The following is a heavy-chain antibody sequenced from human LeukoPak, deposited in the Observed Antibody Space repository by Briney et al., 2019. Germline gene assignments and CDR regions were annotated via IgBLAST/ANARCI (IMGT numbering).Heavy chain of an antibody. CDR1: GFTFSSYS. D-gene: IGHD2-2*01. CDR3: AKERSVVVPAAPDFDY. CDR2: ISSSSSYI. V-gene: IGHV3-21*01. J-gene: IGHJ4*02. Sequence: PGGSLRLSCAASGFTFSSYSMNWVRQAPGKGLEWVSSISSSSSYIYYADSVKGRFTISRDNAKNSLYLQMNSLRAEDTAVYYCAKERSVVVPAAPDFDYWGQGTLVTVSS.